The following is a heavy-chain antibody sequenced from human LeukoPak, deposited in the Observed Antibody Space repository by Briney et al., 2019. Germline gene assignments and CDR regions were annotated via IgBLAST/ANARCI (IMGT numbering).Heavy chain of an antibody. CDR3: SSRYRGAFDK. Sequence: PGGSLRLSCAASGFTFSDAWMTWVRQAPGKGLEWVGRIKRKSDGGTTDYAAPVKGRFTISRDDSENSLYLQMNSLKTEDTAVYYCSSRYRGAFDKWGPGTMVTVSS. D-gene: IGHD5-18*01. CDR1: GFTFSDAW. J-gene: IGHJ3*02. CDR2: IKRKSDGGTT. V-gene: IGHV3-15*01.